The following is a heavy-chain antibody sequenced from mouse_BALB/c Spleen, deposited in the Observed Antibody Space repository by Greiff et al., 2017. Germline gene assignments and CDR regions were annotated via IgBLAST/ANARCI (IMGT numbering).Heavy chain of an antibody. D-gene: IGHD2-10*01. CDR3: ARSTYYGYFDV. Sequence: EVQLQQSGAELVKPGASVKLSCTASGFNIKDTYMHWVKQRPEQGLEWIGRIDPANGNTKYDPKFQGKATITADTSSNTAYLQLSSLTSEDTAVYYCARSTYYGYFDVWGAGTTVTVSS. CDR2: IDPANGNT. J-gene: IGHJ1*01. CDR1: GFNIKDTY. V-gene: IGHV14-3*02.